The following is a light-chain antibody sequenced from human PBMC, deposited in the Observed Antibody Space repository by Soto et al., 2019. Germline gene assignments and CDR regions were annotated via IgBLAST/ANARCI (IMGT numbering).Light chain of an antibody. V-gene: IGLV2-14*01. Sequence: QSGLTQPASVSGSPGQSITISCTGTSSDVCGYNYVSWYQQHPGKAAKLMIYEVSNRPSGVSNRFSGSKSGNTASLTISGLQAEDEADYYCSSYTSSSTWVFGGGTKLTVL. CDR3: SSYTSSSTWV. CDR2: EVS. J-gene: IGLJ3*02. CDR1: SSDVCGYNY.